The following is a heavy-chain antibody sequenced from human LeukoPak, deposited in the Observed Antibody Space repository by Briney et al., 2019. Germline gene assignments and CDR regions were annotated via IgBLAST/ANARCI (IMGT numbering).Heavy chain of an antibody. CDR1: GGTLSSYG. D-gene: IGHD5-18*01. CDR3: ARGEGYSYGYFLH. J-gene: IGHJ1*01. CDR2: IVPIFGMA. V-gene: IGHV1-69*05. Sequence: GASVKVSCKASGGTLSSYGFNWVRQAPGQGLEWMGQIVPIFGMAKYAQKFQGRLTITTDESSNTVYMDLSSLRSEDTAVYYCARGEGYSYGYFLHWGQGSLVTVS.